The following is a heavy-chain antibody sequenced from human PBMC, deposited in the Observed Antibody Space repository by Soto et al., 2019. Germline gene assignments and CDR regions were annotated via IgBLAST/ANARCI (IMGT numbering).Heavy chain of an antibody. CDR1: VFTFSSYL. V-gene: IGHV3-74*01. D-gene: IGHD6-6*01. CDR2: INSDGSST. Sequence: LXLSCAASVFTFSSYLMHWVRQAPWKGLVWVSRINSDGSSTSYADSVKGRFTISRDNAKNTLYLQMNSLRAEDTAVYYCARVTTYSSSSLRFYYYGMDVWGQGTTVTV. J-gene: IGHJ6*02. CDR3: ARVTTYSSSSLRFYYYGMDV.